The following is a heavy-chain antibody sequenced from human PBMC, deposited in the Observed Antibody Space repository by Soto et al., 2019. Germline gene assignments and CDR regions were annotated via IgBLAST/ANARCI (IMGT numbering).Heavy chain of an antibody. V-gene: IGHV3-33*01. D-gene: IGHD2-2*01. CDR3: ARARDWGCSSTSCPKHYFDY. Sequence: HPVGSLTLSCAASGFTFSSYGMHWVRQAPGKGLEWVAVIWYDGSNKYYADSVKGRFTISRDNSKNTLYLQMNSLRAEYTAVYYCARARDWGCSSTSCPKHYFDYWAQGT. CDR1: GFTFSSYG. CDR2: IWYDGSNK. J-gene: IGHJ4*02.